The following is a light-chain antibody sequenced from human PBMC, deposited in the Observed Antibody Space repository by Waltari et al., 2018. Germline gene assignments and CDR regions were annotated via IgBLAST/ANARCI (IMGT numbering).Light chain of an antibody. V-gene: IGKV4-1*01. J-gene: IGKJ5*01. CDR3: QQYYSTPPIT. CDR1: QSIFYSAINKNY. CDR2: WAS. Sequence: DIVMTQSPDSLAVSLGERATINCKSSQSIFYSAINKNYLAWYQQKPGQPPKRLIYWASTRESGVPDRFTGSGSGTDFTLTISSLQAEDVAVYYCQQYYSTPPITFGQGTRLEIK.